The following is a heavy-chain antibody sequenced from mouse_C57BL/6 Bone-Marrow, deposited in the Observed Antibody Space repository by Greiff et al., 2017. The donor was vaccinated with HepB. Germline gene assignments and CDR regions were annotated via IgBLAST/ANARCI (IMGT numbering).Heavy chain of an antibody. D-gene: IGHD2-3*01. J-gene: IGHJ1*03. V-gene: IGHV15-2*01. CDR3: ARFVYDPVYFDV. Sequence: VQLQQSGSELRSPGSSVKLSCKDFDSEVFPIAYMSWVRQKPGHGFEWIGGILPSIGRTIYGEKFEDKATLDADTLSNTAYLELNSLTSEDSAIYYCARFVYDPVYFDVWGTGTTVTVSS. CDR1: DSEVFPIAY. CDR2: ILPSIGRT.